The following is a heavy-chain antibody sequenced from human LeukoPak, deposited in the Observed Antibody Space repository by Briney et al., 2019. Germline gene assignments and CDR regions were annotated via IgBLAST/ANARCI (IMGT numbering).Heavy chain of an antibody. CDR2: IYYSGST. J-gene: IGHJ3*02. CDR3: ASYPGGSYYLAFDI. V-gene: IGHV4-59*01. Sequence: ASETLSLTCTVSGGSISSYYWSWIRQPAGKGLEWIGYIYYSGSTNYNPSLKSRVTISVDTSKNQFSLKLSSVTAADTAVYYCASYPGGSYYLAFDIWGQGTMVTVSS. D-gene: IGHD1-26*01. CDR1: GGSISSYY.